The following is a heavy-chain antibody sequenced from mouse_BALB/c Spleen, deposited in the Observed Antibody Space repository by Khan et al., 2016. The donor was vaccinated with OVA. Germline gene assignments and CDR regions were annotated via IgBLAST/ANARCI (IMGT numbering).Heavy chain of an antibody. Sequence: DLVKPGASVKLSCKASGYTFTSYWINWIKQRPGQGLEWIGRIAPGSGSTSSNEIFKGKATLTVDTSSTTASFQLSSLTSEDSAVFYCARSNYYGRGLYAMDYWGQGTSVTVSS. J-gene: IGHJ4*01. CDR3: ARSNYYGRGLYAMDY. CDR1: GYTFTSYW. V-gene: IGHV1S41*01. D-gene: IGHD1-1*01. CDR2: IAPGSGST.